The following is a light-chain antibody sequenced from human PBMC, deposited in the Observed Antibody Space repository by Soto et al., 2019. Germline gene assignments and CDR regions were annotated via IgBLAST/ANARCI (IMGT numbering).Light chain of an antibody. J-gene: IGKJ5*01. CDR3: QLYGRSIT. V-gene: IGKV3-20*01. Sequence: EIVLAQSPGTLSLSPGERATLSCRASQSVGSSYLAWYQQKPGQAPRLLIYGASSRATGLPDRFSGSGSGTDFTLTITRLEPEDFAVYYCQLYGRSITFGQGTRLEIK. CDR1: QSVGSSY. CDR2: GAS.